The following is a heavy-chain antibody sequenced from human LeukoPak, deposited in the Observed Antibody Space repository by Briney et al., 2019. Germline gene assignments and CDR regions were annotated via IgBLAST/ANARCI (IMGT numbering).Heavy chain of an antibody. CDR3: TTSGYGDYGY. J-gene: IGHJ4*02. CDR2: IKSKTDGGTT. Sequence: ETLSLTCTVSGGSISSYYWSWVRQAPGKGLEWVGRIKSKTDGGTTDYAAPVKGRFTISRDDSKNTLYLQMNSLKTEDTAVYYCTTSGYGDYGYWGQGTLVTVSS. CDR1: GGSISSYY. V-gene: IGHV3-15*01. D-gene: IGHD4-17*01.